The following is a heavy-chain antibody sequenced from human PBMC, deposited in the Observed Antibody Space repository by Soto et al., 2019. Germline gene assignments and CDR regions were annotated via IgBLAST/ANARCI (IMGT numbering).Heavy chain of an antibody. J-gene: IGHJ3*01. D-gene: IGHD3-3*01. CDR3: AVTRIYAHFDYHRDGFNF. V-gene: IGHV3-23*01. CDR2: VSGRGADK. CDR1: GFTFSSYT. Sequence: PGGSLRLSCAASGFTFSSYTMNWVRQAPGKGLEWVSGVSGRGADKFYADSVKGRFTISRDNSINLLFLQMNDLRAEDTAVYFCAVTRIYAHFDYHRDGFNFWGPGTMVTVSS.